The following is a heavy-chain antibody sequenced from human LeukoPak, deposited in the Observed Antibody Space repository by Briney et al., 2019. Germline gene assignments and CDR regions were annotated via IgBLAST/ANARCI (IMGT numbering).Heavy chain of an antibody. J-gene: IGHJ4*01. CDR3: ATVFDY. CDR1: GYIFPSYG. CDR2: IIPILGIA. V-gene: IGHV1-69*04. Sequence: SVKVSCKASGYIFPSYGICWVRQAPGQGLEWMGRIIPILGIANYAQKFQGRVTITADKSTSTAYMELSSLRSEDTAVHYCATVFDYWGQEPWSPSPQ.